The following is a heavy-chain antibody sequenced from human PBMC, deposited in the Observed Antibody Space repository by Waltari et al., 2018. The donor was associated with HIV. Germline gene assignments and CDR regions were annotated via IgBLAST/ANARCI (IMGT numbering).Heavy chain of an antibody. CDR3: ATVLVRTSWVITTAPFDY. CDR1: GFAVCNNY. CDR2: IYSNATT. V-gene: IGHV3-53*01. D-gene: IGHD3-22*01. J-gene: IGHJ4*02. Sequence: EVQLVESGGGLIQPGGSLRLACAASGFAVCNNYTSWVRQAPGKGLEWVSLIYSNATTYYADSVKGRFTISRDNSKNTLYLQMNSLRADDTAVYFCATVLVRTSWVITTAPFDYWGQGTLVTVSS.